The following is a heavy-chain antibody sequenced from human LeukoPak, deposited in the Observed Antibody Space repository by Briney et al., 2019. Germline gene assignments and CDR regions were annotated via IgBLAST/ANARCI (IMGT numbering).Heavy chain of an antibody. Sequence: GGSLRLSCAASGFTFSNAWMSWVRQAPGKGLEWVGRIKSKTDGGTTDYAAPVKGRFTTSRDDSKNTLYLQMNSLKTEDTAVYYCAKDQERAAFDIWGQGTMVTVSS. J-gene: IGHJ3*02. CDR1: GFTFSNAW. D-gene: IGHD1-1*01. CDR2: IKSKTDGGTT. V-gene: IGHV3-15*01. CDR3: AKDQERAAFDI.